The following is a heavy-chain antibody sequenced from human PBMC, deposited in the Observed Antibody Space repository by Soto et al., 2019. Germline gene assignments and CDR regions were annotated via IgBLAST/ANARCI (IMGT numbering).Heavy chain of an antibody. CDR2: ISGSGGST. J-gene: IGHJ4*02. CDR1: GFTFSSYA. V-gene: IGHV3-23*01. Sequence: QSGGSLRLSCAASGFTFSSYAMSWVRQAPGKGLEWVSAISGSGGSTYYADSVKGRFTISRDNSKNTLYLQMNSLRAEDTAVYYCAKSSDTPNYYDSSGYYLQWEVPFDYWGQETLVSVSS. CDR3: AKSSDTPNYYDSSGYYLQWEVPFDY. D-gene: IGHD3-22*01.